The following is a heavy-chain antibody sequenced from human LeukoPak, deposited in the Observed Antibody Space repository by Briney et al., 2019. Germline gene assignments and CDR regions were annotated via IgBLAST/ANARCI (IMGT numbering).Heavy chain of an antibody. Sequence: SETLSLTCAVYGGSFSGYYWSWLRQPPGKGLEWIGEINHSGSTNYNPSLRSRVTISVDTSKNQFSLKLSSVTAADTAVYYCARISRPPALRFRSAYYYYGMDVWGKGTTVTVSS. V-gene: IGHV4-34*01. J-gene: IGHJ6*04. CDR2: INHSGST. CDR1: GGSFSGYY. CDR3: ARISRPPALRFRSAYYYYGMDV. D-gene: IGHD1-14*01.